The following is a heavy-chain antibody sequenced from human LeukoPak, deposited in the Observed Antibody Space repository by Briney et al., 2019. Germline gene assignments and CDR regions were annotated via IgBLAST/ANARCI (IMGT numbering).Heavy chain of an antibody. Sequence: SETLSLTCTVSGGSISSYYWSWIRQPPGKGLEWIGYIYYSGSTNYNPSLKSRVTISVDTSKNQFSLKLSSVTAADTAVYYCARVVVVPAATPGAFDIWGLGTMVTVSS. CDR2: IYYSGST. CDR1: GGSISSYY. V-gene: IGHV4-59*01. CDR3: ARVVVVPAATPGAFDI. D-gene: IGHD2-2*01. J-gene: IGHJ3*02.